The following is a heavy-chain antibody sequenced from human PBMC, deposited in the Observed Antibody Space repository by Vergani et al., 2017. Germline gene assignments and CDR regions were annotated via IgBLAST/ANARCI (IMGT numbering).Heavy chain of an antibody. Sequence: QVQLVQSGAEVKKPGASVKVSCKASGGTFSSYAISWVRQAPGQGLEWMGRIIPIFGTANYAQKFQGRVTITADESTSTAYMELSSLRSEDTAVYYCASRVRVAKGYYYYYGMDVWGQGTTVTVSS. V-gene: IGHV1-69*13. CDR1: GGTFSSYA. CDR3: ASRVRVAKGYYYYYGMDV. CDR2: IIPIFGTA. D-gene: IGHD2-15*01. J-gene: IGHJ6*02.